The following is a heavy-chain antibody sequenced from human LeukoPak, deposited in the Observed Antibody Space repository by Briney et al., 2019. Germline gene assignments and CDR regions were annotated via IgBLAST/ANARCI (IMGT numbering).Heavy chain of an antibody. CDR1: GGSISSYY. D-gene: IGHD3-22*01. V-gene: IGHV4-59*01. CDR3: AREGATIVVGRDWYFDL. J-gene: IGHJ2*01. Sequence: SETLSLTCTVSGGSISSYYWSWIRQPPGKGLEWIGYIYYSGSTNYNPSLKSRVTISVDTSKNQFSLKLSSVTAADTAVYYCAREGATIVVGRDWYFDLWGRGTLVTVSS. CDR2: IYYSGST.